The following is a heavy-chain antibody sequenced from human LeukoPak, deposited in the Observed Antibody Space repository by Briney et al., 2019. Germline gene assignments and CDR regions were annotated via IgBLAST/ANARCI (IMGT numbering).Heavy chain of an antibody. V-gene: IGHV4-59*02. D-gene: IGHD6-19*01. CDR3: ARHSSGWHFDS. CDR2: FYYRGGT. J-gene: IGHJ4*02. CDR1: GVSVSNHY. Sequence: ASETLSLTCSVSGVSVSNHYWSWIRQPPGKGLEWVGWFYYRGGTYLNPSRGSRVTISADTSTTHLSLNLRSLTAADTAVYYCARHSSGWHFDSWGQGALVTVSS.